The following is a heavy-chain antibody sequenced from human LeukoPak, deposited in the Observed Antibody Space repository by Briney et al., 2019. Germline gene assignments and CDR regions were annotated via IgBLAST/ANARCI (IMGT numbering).Heavy chain of an antibody. V-gene: IGHV3-7*01. Sequence: PGGSLRLSCAASGFTFSSYWMSWVRQAPGKGLEWVANIKQDGSEKYYVDSVKGRFTIPRDNAKNSLYLQMNSLRAEDTAVYYCARVRDGYNSDFDYWGQGTLVTVSS. D-gene: IGHD5-24*01. J-gene: IGHJ4*02. CDR3: ARVRDGYNSDFDY. CDR2: IKQDGSEK. CDR1: GFTFSSYW.